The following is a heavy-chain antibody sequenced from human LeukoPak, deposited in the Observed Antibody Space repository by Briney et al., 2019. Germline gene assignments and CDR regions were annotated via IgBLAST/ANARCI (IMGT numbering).Heavy chain of an antibody. D-gene: IGHD6-19*01. Sequence: GASVKVSCKASGYTFTSYGISWVRQAPGQGLEWMGWINPNSGGTNYAQKFQGWVTMTRDTSISTAYMELSRLRSDDTAVYYCARDRIPGYSSGWPWNYYYYGMDVWGQGTTVTVSS. V-gene: IGHV1-2*04. CDR1: GYTFTSYG. J-gene: IGHJ6*02. CDR2: INPNSGGT. CDR3: ARDRIPGYSSGWPWNYYYYGMDV.